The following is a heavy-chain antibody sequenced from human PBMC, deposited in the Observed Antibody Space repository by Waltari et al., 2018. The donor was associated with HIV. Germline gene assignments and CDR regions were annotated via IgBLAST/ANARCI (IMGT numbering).Heavy chain of an antibody. J-gene: IGHJ4*02. V-gene: IGHV4-39*01. CDR3: ARAVQGYCSGGSCENYFDY. D-gene: IGHD2-15*01. Sequence: QLQLQESGPGPVKPSETLSLTCTVSGGSISSSSYYWGWIRQPPGKGLEWIGSIYYSGSTYDNPAPKSRVTISVDTSKNQFSLKLSSVTAADTAVYYCARAVQGYCSGGSCENYFDYWGQGTLVTVSS. CDR2: IYYSGST. CDR1: GGSISSSSYY.